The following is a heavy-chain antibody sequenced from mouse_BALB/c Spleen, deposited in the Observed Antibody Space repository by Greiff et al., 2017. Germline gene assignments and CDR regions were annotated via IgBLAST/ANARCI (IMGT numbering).Heavy chain of an antibody. CDR1: GYSFTGYY. CDR3: ARSAENYLDY. J-gene: IGHJ2*01. CDR2: INPYNGAT. V-gene: IGHV1-31*01. Sequence: EVQRVESGPELVKPGASVKISCKASGYSFTGYYMHWVKQSHVKSLEWIGRINPYNGATSYNQNFKDKASLTVDKSSSTAYMELHSLTSEDSAVYYCARSAENYLDYWGQGTTRTVSS.